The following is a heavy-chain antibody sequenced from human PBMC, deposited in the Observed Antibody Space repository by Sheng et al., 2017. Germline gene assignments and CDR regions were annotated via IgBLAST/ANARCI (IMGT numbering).Heavy chain of an antibody. CDR3: ARGRWLHSRSYYFDS. Sequence: PGGSLRLSCVTSGFTFSTYEMNWVRQAPGKGLEWLSYITTSGSMIKYADSVQGRFTISRDDAKNTLNLQMTGLRVDDTGVYYCARGRWLHSRSYYFDSWGQGTLVTVSS. CDR2: ITTSGSMI. J-gene: IGHJ4*02. CDR1: GFTFSTYE. V-gene: IGHV3-48*03. D-gene: IGHD3-10*01.